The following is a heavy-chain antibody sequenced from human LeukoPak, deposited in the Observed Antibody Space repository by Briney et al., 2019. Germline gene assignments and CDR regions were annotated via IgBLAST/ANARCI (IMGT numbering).Heavy chain of an antibody. CDR2: ISSNGGST. Sequence: GGSLRLSCAASGFTFSNYAMHWVRQAPGKGLESVSSISSNGGSTYYANSVEGRFTISRDNSKNTLYLQMGNLRPEDMAVYYCARRYYGSGSSFDYWGQGTLVGVSS. CDR1: GFTFSNYA. J-gene: IGHJ4*02. V-gene: IGHV3-64*01. CDR3: ARRYYGSGSSFDY. D-gene: IGHD3-10*01.